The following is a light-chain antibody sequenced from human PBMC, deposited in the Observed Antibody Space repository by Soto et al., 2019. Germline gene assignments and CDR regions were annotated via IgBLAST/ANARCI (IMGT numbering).Light chain of an antibody. J-gene: IGKJ1*01. Sequence: DIQMTQSPSSLSASVGDRVTITFRASQTIVTYLNWYQQTPGKAPKLLIYAASSLQSGVPSRFSGSGSGTDSTLTISSLQPEDFATYYCQQSYSTPRTFGQGTKVDIK. CDR3: QQSYSTPRT. V-gene: IGKV1-39*01. CDR2: AAS. CDR1: QTIVTY.